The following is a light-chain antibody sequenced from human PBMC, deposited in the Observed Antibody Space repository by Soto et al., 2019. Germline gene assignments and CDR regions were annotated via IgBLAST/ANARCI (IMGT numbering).Light chain of an antibody. V-gene: IGKV1-9*01. Sequence: IQLTQSPSSLSASVGDRVTITCRASRGISSYLAWYQQKPGKAPKLLVYSASTLQSGVPSRFSGSGSGPDFTLTISSLQPDDSATYFCQQLNSYPQTFGQGTRLEIK. CDR1: RGISSY. CDR3: QQLNSYPQT. J-gene: IGKJ5*01. CDR2: SAS.